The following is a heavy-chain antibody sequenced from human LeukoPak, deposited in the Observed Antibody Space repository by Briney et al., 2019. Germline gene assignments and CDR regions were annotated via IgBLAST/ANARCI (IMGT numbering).Heavy chain of an antibody. Sequence: GESLKISCEAFGSPFTNYWIGWVRPMPGKGPEWMGVIYPGDSRTRYNPAFQGQVTISADKSINTAYLQWSSLKASDTAIYYCACRDLSSTTSGLWGQGTLVTVSS. CDR1: GSPFTNYW. CDR2: IYPGDSRT. D-gene: IGHD2-2*01. V-gene: IGHV5-51*01. CDR3: ACRDLSSTTSGL. J-gene: IGHJ4*02.